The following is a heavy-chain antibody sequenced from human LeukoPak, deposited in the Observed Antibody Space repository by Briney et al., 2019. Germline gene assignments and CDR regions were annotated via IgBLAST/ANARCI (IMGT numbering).Heavy chain of an antibody. Sequence: SQTLSLTCTVSGGSISSGSYYWSWIRQPAGKGLEWIGRIYTSGSTNYNPSLKSRVTISVDTSKNQFSLKLSSVTAADTAVYYCARHIPITIFGVATDYFDYWGQGTLVTVSS. J-gene: IGHJ4*02. D-gene: IGHD3-3*01. CDR3: ARHIPITIFGVATDYFDY. V-gene: IGHV4-61*02. CDR2: IYTSGST. CDR1: GGSISSGSYY.